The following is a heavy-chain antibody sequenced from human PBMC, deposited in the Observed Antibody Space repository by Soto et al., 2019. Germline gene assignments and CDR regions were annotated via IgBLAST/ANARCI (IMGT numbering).Heavy chain of an antibody. V-gene: IGHV4-34*01. CDR1: GGSFRGYY. CDR3: VRGGGMVGYYFDY. CDR2: INHSGST. D-gene: IGHD3-16*01. Sequence: SETLSLTCAVYGGSFRGYYWTWIRQPPGKGLEWIGEINHSGSTNYNPSLKSRVTISVDTSKNQLSLKLSSVTAADTAVYYCVRGGGMVGYYFDYWGQGTLVTVSS. J-gene: IGHJ4*02.